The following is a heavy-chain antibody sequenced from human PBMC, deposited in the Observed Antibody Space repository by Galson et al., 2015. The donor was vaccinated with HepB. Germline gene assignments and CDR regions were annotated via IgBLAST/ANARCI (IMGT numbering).Heavy chain of an antibody. Sequence: SLRLSCAASGFIFSSFGMNWVRQAPGKGLEWVSFISGSSTYIYYADSVKGRFTISRDNAKNSLYLQMNSLRAEDTAVYYCARQVLRGRYFDLWGRGTLVTVSS. CDR1: GFIFSSFG. CDR2: ISGSSTYI. V-gene: IGHV3-21*01. CDR3: ARQVLRGRYFDL. D-gene: IGHD3-16*01. J-gene: IGHJ2*01.